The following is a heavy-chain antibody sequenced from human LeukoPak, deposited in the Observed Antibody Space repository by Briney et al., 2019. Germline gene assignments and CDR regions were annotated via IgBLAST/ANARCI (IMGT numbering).Heavy chain of an antibody. CDR2: IYREGST. D-gene: IGHD6-13*01. V-gene: IGHV3-66*01. J-gene: IGHJ4*02. CDR1: GFTVSTKY. CDR3: TTGHYSRTL. Sequence: GGSLRLSCAVSGFTVSTKYMSWVRQAPGKGLEWVSVIYREGSTYYADSVKGRFTISRDNSKNTLYLQMNSLRAEDTAVYYCTTGHYSRTLGGQGTLVSVSS.